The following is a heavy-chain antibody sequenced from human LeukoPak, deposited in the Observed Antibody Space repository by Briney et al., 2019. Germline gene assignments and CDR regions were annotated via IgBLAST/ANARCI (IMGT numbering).Heavy chain of an antibody. CDR2: VSHSGST. CDR3: ARRRRRTCRDYYGSGSYSSRHAYYFDY. D-gene: IGHD3-10*01. J-gene: IGHJ4*02. Sequence: SETLSLTCAVYGGSFSGYCWSWVCQPPGQGLGRVGEVSHSGSTNSNPYLTSRGTTSLDTSKNQFSLTLSSVTAADTAVYSCARRRRRTCRDYYGSGSYSSRHAYYFDYWGQGTLVSVSS. CDR1: GGSFSGYC. V-gene: IGHV4-34*01.